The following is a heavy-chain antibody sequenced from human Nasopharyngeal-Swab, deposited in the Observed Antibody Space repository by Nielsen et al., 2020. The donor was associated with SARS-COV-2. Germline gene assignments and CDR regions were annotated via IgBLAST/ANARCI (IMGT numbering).Heavy chain of an antibody. CDR2: IYYSGSP. CDR3: ARHGTTVTRNYAFDI. V-gene: IGHV4-39*01. D-gene: IGHD4-17*01. Sequence: RQAPGKGVEWIGSIYYSGSPYYNPSLKIRVTISVDTSKNQFPLKLSSVTAADTAVYYCARHGTTVTRNYAFDIWGQGTMVTVSS. J-gene: IGHJ3*02.